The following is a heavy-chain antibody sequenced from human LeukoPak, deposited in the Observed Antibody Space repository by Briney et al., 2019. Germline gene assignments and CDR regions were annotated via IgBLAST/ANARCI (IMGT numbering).Heavy chain of an antibody. J-gene: IGHJ6*02. CDR1: GFTFGDDP. CDR2: LRGKAFGETT. V-gene: IGHV3-49*04. CDR3: TRAGIVATVGYAMDV. Sequence: GRSLRLSCTASGFTFGDDPMSWVRQAPGKGLEWVGLLRGKAFGETTEYAASVRGRFSISRDHSKPIAYLQMDRLKIEDTAVYYCTRAGIVATVGYAMDVWGQGTTVTVSS. D-gene: IGHD5-12*01.